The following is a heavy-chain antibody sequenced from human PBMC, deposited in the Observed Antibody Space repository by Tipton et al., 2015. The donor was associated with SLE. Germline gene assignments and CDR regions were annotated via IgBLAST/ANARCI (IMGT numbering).Heavy chain of an antibody. CDR3: ARGSYYYDSERYFDL. CDR1: GFTFSSYA. V-gene: IGHV3-30-3*01. J-gene: IGHJ2*01. CDR2: ISYDGSNK. Sequence: SLRLSCAASGFTFSSYAMHWVRQAPGKGLEWVAVISYDGSNKYYADSVKGRFTISRDNSKNTLYLQMNSLRAEDTAVYYCARGSYYYDSERYFDLWGRGTLVTVSS. D-gene: IGHD3-22*01.